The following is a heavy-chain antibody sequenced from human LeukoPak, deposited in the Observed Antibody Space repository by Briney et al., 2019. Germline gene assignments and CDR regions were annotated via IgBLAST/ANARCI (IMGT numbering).Heavy chain of an antibody. Sequence: ASVKVSCKASGYTFTSYYMHGVRQALGQGLEWMGIISPSGASTTYAQNFQGRVTMTRDMSTSTLYMELSSLKSEDTAVYYCARGSSRSPRDAFDIWGQGTMVTVSS. J-gene: IGHJ3*02. CDR1: GYTFTSYY. CDR3: ARGSSRSPRDAFDI. CDR2: ISPSGAST. V-gene: IGHV1-46*01.